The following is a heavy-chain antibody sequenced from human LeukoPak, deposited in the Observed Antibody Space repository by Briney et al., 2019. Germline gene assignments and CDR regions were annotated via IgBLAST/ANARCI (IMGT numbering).Heavy chain of an antibody. D-gene: IGHD3-10*01. V-gene: IGHV3-64*01. Sequence: GGSLRLSCAPSGFTFSSYGMHWVRQAPGKGLEYVSDISGNGGSTYYANSVKGRFTISRDNSKNTLYLQMGSLGAEDMAVYYCARVRARDGFDIWGQGTMVTVSS. CDR3: ARVRARDGFDI. CDR1: GFTFSSYG. CDR2: ISGNGGST. J-gene: IGHJ3*02.